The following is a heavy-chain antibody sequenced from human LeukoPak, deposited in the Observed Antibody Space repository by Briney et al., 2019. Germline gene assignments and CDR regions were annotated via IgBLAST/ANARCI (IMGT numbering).Heavy chain of an antibody. CDR3: AKGTRDGYNSGDARYYYYYYYMDV. Sequence: PGGSLRLSCAASGFTFSSYGMHWVRQAPGKGLEWVAFIRYDGSNKYYADSVKGRFTISRDNSKNTLYLQMNSLRAEDTAVYYCAKGTRDGYNSGDARYYYYYYYMDVWGKGTTVTVSS. J-gene: IGHJ6*03. D-gene: IGHD5-24*01. V-gene: IGHV3-30*02. CDR2: IRYDGSNK. CDR1: GFTFSSYG.